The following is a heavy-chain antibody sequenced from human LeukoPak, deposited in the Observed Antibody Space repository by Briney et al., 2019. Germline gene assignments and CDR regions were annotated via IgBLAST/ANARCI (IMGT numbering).Heavy chain of an antibody. Sequence: GGSLRLSCAASGFTFSSYGMHWVRQAPGKGLEWVAVISYDGSNKYYADSVKGRFTISRDNSKNTLYLQMNSLRAEDTAVYYCAKTEGFGELLGYYYYGMDVWGQGTTVTVSS. CDR1: GFTFSSYG. CDR3: AKTEGFGELLGYYYYGMDV. D-gene: IGHD3-10*01. J-gene: IGHJ6*02. CDR2: ISYDGSNK. V-gene: IGHV3-30*18.